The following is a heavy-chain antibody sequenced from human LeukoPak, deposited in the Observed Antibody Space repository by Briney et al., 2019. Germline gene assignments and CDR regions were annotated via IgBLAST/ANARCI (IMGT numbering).Heavy chain of an antibody. CDR2: ISSSSSYI. V-gene: IGHV3-21*01. D-gene: IGHD3-22*01. CDR1: GFTFSSYS. Sequence: PGGSLRLSCAASGFTFSSYSMNWVRQAPGKGLEWVSSISSSSSYIYYADSVKGRFTISRDNAKNSLYLQMNSLRAEDTAVYYCARDYWDYYDSSGYYPNYYYYYGIDVWGQGTTVTVSS. CDR3: ARDYWDYYDSSGYYPNYYYYYGIDV. J-gene: IGHJ6*02.